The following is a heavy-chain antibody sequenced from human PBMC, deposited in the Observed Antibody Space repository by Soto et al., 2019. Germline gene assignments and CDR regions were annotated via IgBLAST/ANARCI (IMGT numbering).Heavy chain of an antibody. V-gene: IGHV5-51*01. D-gene: IGHD6-13*01. CDR1: GYSFTSDW. Sequence: PGECLKISCKGSGYSFTSDWIGWVRQMAGKGLEWMGIIYPGDSDTRYSPSFQGQVTISADKSISTAYLQWSSLKASDTAMYYCARRDSSSWYYMDVWGKGTTVTVCS. CDR3: ARRDSSSWYYMDV. CDR2: IYPGDSDT. J-gene: IGHJ6*03.